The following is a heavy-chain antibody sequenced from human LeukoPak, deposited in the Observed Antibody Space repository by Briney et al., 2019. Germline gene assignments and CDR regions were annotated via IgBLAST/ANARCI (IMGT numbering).Heavy chain of an antibody. CDR3: ARDQPHDYSTHPGDFDY. Sequence: PGGSLRLSCAASGFTVSSNYMSWVRQAPGKGLEWVSVIYSGGSTYYADSVKGRFTISRDNSKNTLYLQMNSLRAEDTAVYYCARDQPHDYSTHPGDFDYWGQGTLVTVSS. CDR2: IYSGGST. CDR1: GFTVSSNY. D-gene: IGHD4-11*01. V-gene: IGHV3-66*01. J-gene: IGHJ4*02.